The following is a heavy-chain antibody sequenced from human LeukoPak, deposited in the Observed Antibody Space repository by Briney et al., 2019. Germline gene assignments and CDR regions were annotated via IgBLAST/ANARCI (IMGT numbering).Heavy chain of an antibody. J-gene: IGHJ4*02. CDR3: ARGEGRVHYYGSGSFPLYFDY. V-gene: IGHV4-34*01. D-gene: IGHD3-10*01. Sequence: SETLSLTCAVYGGSFSGYYWSWIRQPPGKGLEWIGEINHSGSTNYNPSLKGRVTISVDTSKNQFSLKLSSVTAADTAVYYCARGEGRVHYYGSGSFPLYFDYWGQRTLVTVSS. CDR2: INHSGST. CDR1: GGSFSGYY.